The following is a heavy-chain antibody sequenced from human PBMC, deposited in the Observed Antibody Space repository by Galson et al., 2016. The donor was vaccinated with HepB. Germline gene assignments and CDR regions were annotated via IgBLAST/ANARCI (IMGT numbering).Heavy chain of an antibody. CDR3: ARAFDV. Sequence: TLSLTCTVSGTSLNGGSFSWSWIRQHPGKGLEWLGYISYSGVTYYNPSLKSRLSISIDTSRNQFSLRLTSMTVADTAIYYCARAFDVWNRGTMVIVSS. V-gene: IGHV4-31*03. CDR1: GTSLNGGSFS. CDR2: ISYSGVT. J-gene: IGHJ3*01.